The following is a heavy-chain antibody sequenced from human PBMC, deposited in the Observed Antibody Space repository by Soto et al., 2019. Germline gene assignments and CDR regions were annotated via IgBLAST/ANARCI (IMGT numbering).Heavy chain of an antibody. V-gene: IGHV1-69*02. CDR2: IIPILGIA. D-gene: IGHD2-2*01. J-gene: IGHJ4*02. Sequence: ASVKVSCKASGGTFSSYTISWVRQAPGQGLEWMGRIIPILGIANYAQKFQGRVTITADKSTSTAYMELSSLRSEDTAVYYCARVCSSTSCYPDYWGQGTLVTVSS. CDR3: ARVCSSTSCYPDY. CDR1: GGTFSSYT.